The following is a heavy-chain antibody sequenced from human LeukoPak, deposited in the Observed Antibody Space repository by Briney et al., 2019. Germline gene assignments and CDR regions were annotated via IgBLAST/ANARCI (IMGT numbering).Heavy chain of an antibody. CDR1: GFTFSSYA. Sequence: GGSLRLSCAASGFTFSSYAMSWVRQAPGKGLEWVSAISGSGGSTYYADSVKGRFTISRGNSKNTLYLQMNTLRTDDTAVYYCAKGRALEVVAAFNYWGQGTVVTVSS. CDR3: AKGRALEVVAAFNY. J-gene: IGHJ4*02. D-gene: IGHD2-15*01. CDR2: ISGSGGST. V-gene: IGHV3-23*01.